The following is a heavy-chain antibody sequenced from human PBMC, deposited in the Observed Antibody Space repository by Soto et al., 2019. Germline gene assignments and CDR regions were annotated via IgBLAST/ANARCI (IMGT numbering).Heavy chain of an antibody. CDR2: VYYSGST. D-gene: IGHD6-13*01. Sequence: PSETLSLTCTVTGDSVNSYYWSWMRQPPGKGLECMGYVYYSGSTNYNPSLKSRVTISVDTSKNQISLRLESVTAADTAVYYCARGETSGILYFDYWGQGSLVTVYS. CDR3: ARGETSGILYFDY. V-gene: IGHV4-59*02. J-gene: IGHJ4*02. CDR1: GDSVNSYY.